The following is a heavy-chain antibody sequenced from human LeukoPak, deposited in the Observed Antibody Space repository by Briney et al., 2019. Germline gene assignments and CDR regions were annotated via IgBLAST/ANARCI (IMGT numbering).Heavy chain of an antibody. Sequence: GGSLRLSCTASGFTFGDYAMSWVRQAPGKGLEWVGFTRSKAYGGTTEYAASVKGRFTISRDDSKSIAYLQMNSLKTEDTAVYYCTRDRGGAAGELFDYWGQGTLVTVSS. CDR3: TRDRGGAAGELFDY. J-gene: IGHJ4*02. D-gene: IGHD3-10*01. CDR1: GFTFGDYA. V-gene: IGHV3-49*04. CDR2: TRSKAYGGTT.